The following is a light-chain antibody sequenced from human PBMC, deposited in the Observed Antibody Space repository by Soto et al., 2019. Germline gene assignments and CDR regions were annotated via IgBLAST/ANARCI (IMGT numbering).Light chain of an antibody. J-gene: IGKJ4*01. CDR1: QSVGRD. CDR2: NTF. Sequence: PGEGATLSCRASQSVGRDLAWYQQKPGQAPRLLIYNTFSRAGGIPDRFRGSGSGTDFTLTISSLQPEDVAVYYCQQRSGNWLSFGRGTKVEIK. V-gene: IGKV3-11*01. CDR3: QQRSGNWLS.